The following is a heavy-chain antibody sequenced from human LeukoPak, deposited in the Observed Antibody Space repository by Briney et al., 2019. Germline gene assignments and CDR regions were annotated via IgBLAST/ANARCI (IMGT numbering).Heavy chain of an antibody. CDR3: AKMGVIITQKFDY. J-gene: IGHJ4*02. V-gene: IGHV3-48*03. CDR1: GFTFSSYE. Sequence: PGGSLRLSCAASGFTFSSYEMNWVRQAPGKGLEWVSYISSSGSTIYYADSVKGRFTISRDNSKNTLYLQMNSLRAEDTAVYYCAKMGVIITQKFDYWGQGTLVTVSS. CDR2: ISSSGSTI. D-gene: IGHD3-10*01.